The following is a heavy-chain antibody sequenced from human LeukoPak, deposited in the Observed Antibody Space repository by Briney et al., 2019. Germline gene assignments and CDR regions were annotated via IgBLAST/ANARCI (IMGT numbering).Heavy chain of an antibody. CDR1: GFTFSSFW. Sequence: GGSLRLSCAASGFTFSSFWMHWVRQAPGKGLEWVAAISYDGRNKYYADSVKGRFTISRDNSKNTLNLQMNSLRTEDTAVFYCAKPRDIDSWAFDVWGQGTMVTVSS. CDR3: AKPRDIDSWAFDV. V-gene: IGHV3-30*18. D-gene: IGHD2-15*01. CDR2: ISYDGRNK. J-gene: IGHJ3*01.